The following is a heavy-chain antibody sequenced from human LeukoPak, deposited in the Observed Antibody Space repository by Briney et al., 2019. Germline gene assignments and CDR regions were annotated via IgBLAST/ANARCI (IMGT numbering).Heavy chain of an antibody. V-gene: IGHV3-21*01. Sequence: ALRLSCASSRLTFRNYSMNWVRQAPGKGLEWVSSISSNSSYIYYADSVKGRFTISRDNAKSSLYLQMNSLRAEDTAVYYCARDQLIARYWGQGTLVPASS. D-gene: IGHD1-1*01. J-gene: IGHJ1*01. CDR3: ARDQLIARY. CDR1: RLTFRNYS. CDR2: ISSNSSYI.